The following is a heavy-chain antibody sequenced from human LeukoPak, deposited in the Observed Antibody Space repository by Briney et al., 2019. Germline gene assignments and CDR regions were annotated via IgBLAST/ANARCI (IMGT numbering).Heavy chain of an antibody. CDR2: IYYSGST. V-gene: IGHV4-59*01. D-gene: IGHD3-22*01. CDR1: GGSISSYY. CDR3: AREKLDYYDSSGYYYYYGMDV. J-gene: IGHJ6*02. Sequence: KPSETLSLTCTVSGGSISSYYWSWIRQPPGKGLEWIGYIYYSGSTNYNPSLKSRVTISVDTSKNQFSLKPSSVTAADTAVYYCAREKLDYYDSSGYYYYYGMDVWGQGTTVTVSS.